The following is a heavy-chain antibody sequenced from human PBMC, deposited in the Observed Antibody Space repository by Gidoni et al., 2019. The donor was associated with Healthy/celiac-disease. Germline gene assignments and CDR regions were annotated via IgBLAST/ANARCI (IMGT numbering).Heavy chain of an antibody. CDR2: ISSSSSYI. V-gene: IGHV3-21*01. CDR3: ASAKGGGVYYYYGMDV. D-gene: IGHD2-15*01. Sequence: EVQLVESGGGLVKPGGSLRLSCAASGFTFSSYSMNWVRQAPGKGRECVSSISSSSSYIYNADSVKGRFTISRDNAKNSLYLQMNSLRAEDTAVYYCASAKGGGVYYYYGMDVWGQGTTVTVSS. CDR1: GFTFSSYS. J-gene: IGHJ6*02.